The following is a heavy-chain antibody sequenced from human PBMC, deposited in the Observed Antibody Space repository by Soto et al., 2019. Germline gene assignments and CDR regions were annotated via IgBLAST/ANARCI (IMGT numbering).Heavy chain of an antibody. V-gene: IGHV4-59*01. J-gene: IGHJ6*02. CDR2: IYYSGST. D-gene: IGHD6-13*01. CDR3: ARSRVAAHYYGMDV. CDR1: GGSISSYY. Sequence: SETLSLTCTVSGGSISSYYWSWIRQPPGKGLEWIGYIYYSGSTNYNPPLKSRVTISVDTSKNQFSLKLSSVTAADTAVYYCARSRVAAHYYGMDVWGQGTTVTVSS.